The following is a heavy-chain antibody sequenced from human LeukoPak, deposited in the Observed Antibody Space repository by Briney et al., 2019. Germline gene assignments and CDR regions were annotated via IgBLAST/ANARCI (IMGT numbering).Heavy chain of an antibody. CDR2: IYNSGST. D-gene: IGHD3-10*01. CDR1: GGSISGYY. Sequence: WGTLSLTCTVSGGSISGYYWGWIRQPPGKGLEWIGSIYNSGSTYYNPSLKSRVAISVDTSKNQFSLKLSSATAADTAVYYCARHIGSGSYYEHYYYTGMDVWGQGTTVTVSS. V-gene: IGHV4-39*01. CDR3: ARHIGSGSYYEHYYYTGMDV. J-gene: IGHJ6*02.